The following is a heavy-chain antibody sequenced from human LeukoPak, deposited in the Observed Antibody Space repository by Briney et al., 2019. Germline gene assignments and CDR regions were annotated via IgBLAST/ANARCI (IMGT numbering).Heavy chain of an antibody. CDR1: GFTFSSYA. J-gene: IGHJ4*02. CDR2: ISGSGGST. Sequence: PGGSLRLSCAASGFTFSSYAMSWVRQAPGKGREWVSGISGSGGSTYYADSVKGRFTISRDNSKNTLYLQMNSLSAEDTAVYYCATGGVGATLDYWGQGTLVTVSS. CDR3: ATGGVGATLDY. V-gene: IGHV3-23*01. D-gene: IGHD1-26*01.